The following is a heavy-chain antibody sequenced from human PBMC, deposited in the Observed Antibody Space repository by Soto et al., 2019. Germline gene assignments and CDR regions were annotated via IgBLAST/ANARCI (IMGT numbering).Heavy chain of an antibody. D-gene: IGHD6-13*01. CDR2: ISYDGSNK. Sequence: QVQLVESGGGVVQPGRSLRLSCAASGFTFSSYAMHWVRQAPGKGLEWVAVISYDGSNKYYADSVKGRFTISRDNSKNTLYLQMNSLRAEDTAVYYCARDHGYSTLGGMDVWGQGTTVTVSS. CDR1: GFTFSSYA. V-gene: IGHV3-30-3*01. CDR3: ARDHGYSTLGGMDV. J-gene: IGHJ6*02.